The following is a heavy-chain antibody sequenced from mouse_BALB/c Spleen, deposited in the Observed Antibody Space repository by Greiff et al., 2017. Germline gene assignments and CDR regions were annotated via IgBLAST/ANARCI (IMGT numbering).Heavy chain of an antibody. D-gene: IGHD2-4*01. Sequence: DVQLQESGPGLVKPSQSLSLTCTVTGYSITSDYAWNWIRQFPGNKLEWMGYISYSGSTSYNPSLKSRISITRDTSKNQFFLQLNSVTTEDTATYYCARGDYDIDYWGQGTTLTVSS. CDR1: GYSITSDYA. J-gene: IGHJ2*01. V-gene: IGHV3-2*02. CDR3: ARGDYDIDY. CDR2: ISYSGST.